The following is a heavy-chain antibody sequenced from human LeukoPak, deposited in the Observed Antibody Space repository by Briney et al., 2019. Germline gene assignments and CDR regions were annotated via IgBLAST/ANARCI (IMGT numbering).Heavy chain of an antibody. J-gene: IGHJ4*02. CDR3: AKGGVLRYFDWLLYIY. V-gene: IGHV3-23*01. D-gene: IGHD3-9*01. Sequence: GGSLRLSCAASGFTFSSCAMSWVRQAPGKGLEWVSAISGSGGSTYYADSVKGRFTISRDNSKNTLYLQMNSLRAEDTAVYYCAKGGVLRYFDWLLYIYWGQGTLVTVSS. CDR1: GFTFSSCA. CDR2: ISGSGGST.